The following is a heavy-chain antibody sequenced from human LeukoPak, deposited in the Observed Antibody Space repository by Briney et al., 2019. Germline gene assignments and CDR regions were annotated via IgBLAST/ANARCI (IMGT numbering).Heavy chain of an antibody. CDR3: ASEVVQGNWFDP. D-gene: IGHD2-2*01. V-gene: IGHV1-69*05. Sequence: ASVKVSCKASGYTFTRYDIKWVRQATGQGLEWMGRIIPIFGTANSAQKLQGRVTITTDEFTSTAYMWLRRLRSEDTPVYYCASEVVQGNWFDPWGQGTLVTVSS. CDR2: IIPIFGTA. J-gene: IGHJ5*02. CDR1: GYTFTRYD.